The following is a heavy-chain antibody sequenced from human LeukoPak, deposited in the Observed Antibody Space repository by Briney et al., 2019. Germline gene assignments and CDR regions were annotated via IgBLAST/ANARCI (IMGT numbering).Heavy chain of an antibody. J-gene: IGHJ6*02. D-gene: IGHD3-3*01. Sequence: GESLKISCKGSGYSFTSYWIGWVRQMPGKGLEWMGIIYPGDSDTRYSPSFQGQVTISADKSISTAYLQWSSLKASDTAMYYCARLPYYDFVRGYYYYGMDVWGQGTTVTVSS. CDR3: ARLPYYDFVRGYYYYGMDV. V-gene: IGHV5-51*01. CDR1: GYSFTSYW. CDR2: IYPGDSDT.